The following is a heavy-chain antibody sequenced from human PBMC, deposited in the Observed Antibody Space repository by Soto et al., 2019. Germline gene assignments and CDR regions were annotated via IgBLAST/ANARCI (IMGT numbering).Heavy chain of an antibody. D-gene: IGHD2-15*01. V-gene: IGHV4-31*03. CDR1: GGSMNSGGYC. CDR2: ISYGGTT. CDR3: SRGILV. J-gene: IGHJ4*02. Sequence: QVPLQESGPGLVKPSQTLSLTCSVSGGSMNSGGYCWNWIRQHPGEGLEWIGCISYGGTTSYNPSLKSRVTISVDTSKNQFSLKLSSVTAADTAVYYCSRGILVWGQGTLITVSS.